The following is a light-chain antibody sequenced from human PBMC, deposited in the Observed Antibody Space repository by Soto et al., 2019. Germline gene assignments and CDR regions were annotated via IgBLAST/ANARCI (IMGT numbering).Light chain of an antibody. CDR2: EVS. V-gene: IGLV2-14*01. Sequence: QSALTQPASVSGAPGQSVTISCTGTSSDIGDYKYVSWYQKHPGRAPKALIYEVSNRPSNVSLRFSGSKSGTTAFLTISGHQADDEADYYRSSFINRSTIVFGSGTKLTVL. CDR1: SSDIGDYKY. CDR3: SSFINRSTIV. J-gene: IGLJ1*01.